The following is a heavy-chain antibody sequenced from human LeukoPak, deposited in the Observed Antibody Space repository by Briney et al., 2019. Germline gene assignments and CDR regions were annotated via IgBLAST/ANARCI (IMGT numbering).Heavy chain of an antibody. CDR2: ISYDGGNK. V-gene: IGHV3-30*04. D-gene: IGHD5-18*01. CDR3: AREAGYSLRSFDY. Sequence: GGSLRLSCAASGFTFSSYAMHWVRQAPGKGLEWVAVISYDGGNKYYADSVKGRFTISRDSSKNTLYLQMNSLRAEDTAVYYCAREAGYSLRSFDYWGQGTLVTVSS. CDR1: GFTFSSYA. J-gene: IGHJ4*02.